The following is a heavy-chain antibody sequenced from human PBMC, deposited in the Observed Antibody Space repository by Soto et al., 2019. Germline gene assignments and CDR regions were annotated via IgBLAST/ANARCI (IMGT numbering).Heavy chain of an antibody. D-gene: IGHD3-10*01. CDR1: GYTFTSYA. V-gene: IGHV1-3*01. Sequence: GASVKVSCKASGYTFTSYAMHWVRQAPGQRLEWMGWINAGNGNTKYSQKFQGRVTITRDTSASTAYMELSSLRSEDTAMYYCARDGITMVRGVIINWFDPWGQGTLVTVSS. CDR2: INAGNGNT. J-gene: IGHJ5*02. CDR3: ARDGITMVRGVIINWFDP.